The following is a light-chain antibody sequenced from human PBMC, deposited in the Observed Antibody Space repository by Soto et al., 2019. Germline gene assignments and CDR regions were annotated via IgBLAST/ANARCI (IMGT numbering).Light chain of an antibody. J-gene: IGLJ2*01. CDR2: EGS. V-gene: IGLV2-23*01. CDR3: CSYAGSSTVV. CDR1: SSDVGGYNY. Sequence: QSALTQPASVSGSPGQSITISCTGTSSDVGGYNYVSWYQQHPGKAPKLMIYEGSNRPSGVSNRFSGSKSGNTASLTISGLQAEDEADYYCCSYAGSSTVVFGGGTKVTVL.